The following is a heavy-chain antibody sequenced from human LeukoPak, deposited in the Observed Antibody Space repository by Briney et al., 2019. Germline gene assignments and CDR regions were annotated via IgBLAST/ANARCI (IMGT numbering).Heavy chain of an antibody. CDR3: ARGGYDLDY. J-gene: IGHJ4*02. Sequence: ASVKVSCKVSGSTFTGYYIHWVRQAPGQGLEWMGWINPNSGDTNYAQKFQGRVTMTRDTSISTAYMELSRLRSDDTAVYYCARGGYDLDYWGQGTLVTVSS. V-gene: IGHV1-2*02. D-gene: IGHD3-22*01. CDR2: INPNSGDT. CDR1: GSTFTGYY.